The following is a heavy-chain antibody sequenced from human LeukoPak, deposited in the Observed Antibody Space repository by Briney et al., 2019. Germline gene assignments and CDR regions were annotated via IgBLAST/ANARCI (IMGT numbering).Heavy chain of an antibody. CDR1: GCTFTNYA. CDR2: INTNTGNP. CDR3: AREEYYDSSAPTNFDY. V-gene: IGHV7-4-1*02. Sequence: ASVKVSCKASGCTFTNYAMNWVRQAPGQGLEWMGWINTNTGNPTYAQGFTGRFVFSLDTSVTTAYLQISSLKAEDTAVYYCAREEYYDSSAPTNFDYWGQGTLVTVSS. J-gene: IGHJ4*02. D-gene: IGHD3-22*01.